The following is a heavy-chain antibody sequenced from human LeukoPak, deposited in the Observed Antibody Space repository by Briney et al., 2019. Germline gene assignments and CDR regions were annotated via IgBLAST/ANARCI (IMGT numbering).Heavy chain of an antibody. V-gene: IGHV1-69*01. CDR2: IIPIFGTA. Sequence: SVKVSCKASGGTFTSYAISWVRHAPGQGLEWMGGIIPIFGTANYAQKFQGRVTITADESTSTAYMELSSLRSEDTAVYYCARGDGIAVAYYYYYGMDVWGQGTTVTVSS. J-gene: IGHJ6*02. CDR3: ARGDGIAVAYYYYYGMDV. D-gene: IGHD6-19*01. CDR1: GGTFTSYA.